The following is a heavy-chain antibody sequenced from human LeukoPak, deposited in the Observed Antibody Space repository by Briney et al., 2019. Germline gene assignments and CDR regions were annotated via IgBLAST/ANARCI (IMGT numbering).Heavy chain of an antibody. V-gene: IGHV4-34*01. CDR1: GGSFSGYY. CDR3: ANGYCTNGVCYPYYYYYMDV. J-gene: IGHJ6*03. D-gene: IGHD2-8*01. Sequence: PSETLSLTCAVYGGSFSGYYWSWIRQPPGKGLEWIGEINHSGSTNYNPSLKSRVTISVDTSKNQFSLKLSSVTAEDTAVYYCANGYCTNGVCYPYYYYYMDVWGKGTTVTVSS. CDR2: INHSGST.